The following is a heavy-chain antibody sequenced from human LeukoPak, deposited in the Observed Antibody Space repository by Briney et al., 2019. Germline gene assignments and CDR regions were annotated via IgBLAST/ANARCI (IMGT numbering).Heavy chain of an antibody. CDR1: GFTFSSSA. D-gene: IGHD6-19*01. J-gene: IGHJ5*02. CDR2: ISGSGGST. CDR3: ARVRSRASVAGRLWWFDP. V-gene: IGHV3-23*01. Sequence: GGSLRLSCAASGFTFSSSAMSWVRQAPGKGLEWVSSISGSGGSTYYADSVKGRFTISRDNAKNTLYLQMNSLRAEDTAVYYCARVRSRASVAGRLWWFDPWGQGTLVTVSS.